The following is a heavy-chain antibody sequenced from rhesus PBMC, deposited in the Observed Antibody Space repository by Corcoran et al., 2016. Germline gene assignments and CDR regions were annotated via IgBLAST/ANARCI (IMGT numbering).Heavy chain of an antibody. V-gene: IGHV3-30*02. CDR3: TTGSLISGSYFDY. Sequence: EVQLVESGGGLVQPGGSLRLSCAASGFTFSNSWMSWVRQAPGKGVEWVARIKRKADGETADYAASVKGRFTISRDDSKNTLYLQMNSLKTEDTAVYYCTTGSLISGSYFDYWGQGVLVTVSS. J-gene: IGHJ4*01. CDR2: IKRKADGETA. D-gene: IGHD3-16*01. CDR1: GFTFSNSW.